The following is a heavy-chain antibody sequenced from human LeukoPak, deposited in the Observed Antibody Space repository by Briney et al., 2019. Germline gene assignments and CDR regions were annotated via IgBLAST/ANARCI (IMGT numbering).Heavy chain of an antibody. V-gene: IGHV4-31*03. J-gene: IGHJ4*02. CDR1: GGSISSGGYY. CDR2: IYYSGST. Sequence: SETLSLTCTVSGGSISSGGYYWSWIRQHPGKGLEWIGYIYYSGSTYYNPSLKSRVTISVDTSKNQFSLKLSSVTAADTAVCYCARSTLRGSDYWGQGTLVTVSS. CDR3: ARSTLRGSDY. D-gene: IGHD3-16*01.